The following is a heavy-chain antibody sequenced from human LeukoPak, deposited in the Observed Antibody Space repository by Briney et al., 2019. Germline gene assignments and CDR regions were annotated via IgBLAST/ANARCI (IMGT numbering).Heavy chain of an antibody. D-gene: IGHD1-1*01. CDR2: INAGNGDT. CDR3: ARDRGGTGDFDY. J-gene: IGHJ4*02. Sequence: ASVKVSFKASGYTFSSYAMHWLRRAPGQRLEWMGWINAGNGDTKYSQKFQGRVTIARDTSASTAYMELSSLRSEDTAVYYCARDRGGTGDFDYWGQGTLVTVSS. V-gene: IGHV1-3*01. CDR1: GYTFSSYA.